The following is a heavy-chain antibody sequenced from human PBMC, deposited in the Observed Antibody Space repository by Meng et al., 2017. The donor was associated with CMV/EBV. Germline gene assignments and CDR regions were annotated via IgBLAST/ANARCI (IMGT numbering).Heavy chain of an antibody. CDR1: GGSISSSSYY. D-gene: IGHD5-12*01. V-gene: IGHV4-39*06. CDR2: IYYSGST. CDR3: VREGGYSGYGVDY. J-gene: IGHJ4*02. Sequence: RLQRQESGPGLVKPSEALSLTCTGCGGSISSSSYYWGWIRQPPGKGLEWIGSIYYSGSTYYNPSLKSRVTISVDTSKNQFSLKLSSVTAADTAVYYCVREGGYSGYGVDYWGQGTLVTVSS.